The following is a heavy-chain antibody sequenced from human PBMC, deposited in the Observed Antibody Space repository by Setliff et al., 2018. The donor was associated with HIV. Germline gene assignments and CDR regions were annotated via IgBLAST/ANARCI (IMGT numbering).Heavy chain of an antibody. D-gene: IGHD2-8*01. CDR2: IDQSGST. CDR1: GGSFSGYS. CDR3: ARENNDVSVSRGPPVFDY. J-gene: IGHJ4*02. Sequence: NPSETLSLTCAVYGGSFSGYSWTWIRQPPGKGLEWIGEIDQSGSTNYNPSFKSRVTISGDTSNNQFSLKLSSVTAADTAVYYCARENNDVSVSRGPPVFDYWGQGILVTVSS. V-gene: IGHV4-34*01.